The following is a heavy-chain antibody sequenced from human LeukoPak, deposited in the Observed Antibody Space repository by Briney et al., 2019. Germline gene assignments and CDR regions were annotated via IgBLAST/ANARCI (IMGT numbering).Heavy chain of an antibody. V-gene: IGHV4-61*02. Sequence: SETLSLTCTVSGGSISSGSYYWSWIRQPAGKGLEWIGRIYTSGSTNYNPSLKSRVTISLDMSKNQFSLKLSSVTAADTAVYYCARAGMATVEFDYWGQGTLVTVSS. D-gene: IGHD5-24*01. J-gene: IGHJ4*02. CDR2: IYTSGST. CDR3: ARAGMATVEFDY. CDR1: GGSISSGSYY.